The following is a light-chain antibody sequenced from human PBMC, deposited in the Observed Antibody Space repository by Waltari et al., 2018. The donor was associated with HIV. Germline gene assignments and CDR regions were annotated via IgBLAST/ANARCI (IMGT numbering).Light chain of an antibody. CDR2: EVT. J-gene: IGLJ1*01. V-gene: IGLV2-23*02. CDR1: SSNVGSDDL. CDR3: CSCPRSGIRYV. Sequence: QSALTQPASVSGSPGQSITISCTGTSSNVGSDDLVSWYQQHPGEAPKLIIYEVTKRPSGVSNLFPGSKSGNTASLTISGLQAEDEADYYCCSCPRSGIRYVFGTGTKVTVL.